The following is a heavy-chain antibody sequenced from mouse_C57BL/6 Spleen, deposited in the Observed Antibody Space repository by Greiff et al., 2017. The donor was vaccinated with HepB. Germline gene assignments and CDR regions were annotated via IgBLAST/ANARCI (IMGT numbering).Heavy chain of an antibody. CDR3: AREETAQATVYFDY. CDR1: GYTFTDYY. CDR2: INPNNGGT. Sequence: VQLQQSGPELVKPGASVKISCKASGYTFTDYYMNWVKQSHGKSLEWIGDINPNNGGTSYNQKFKGKATLTVDKSSSTAYMELRSLTSEDSAVYYCAREETAQATVYFDYWGQGTTLTVSS. D-gene: IGHD3-2*02. V-gene: IGHV1-26*01. J-gene: IGHJ2*01.